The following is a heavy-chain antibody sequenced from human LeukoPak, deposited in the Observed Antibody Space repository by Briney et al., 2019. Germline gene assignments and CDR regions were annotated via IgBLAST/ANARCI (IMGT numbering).Heavy chain of an antibody. CDR1: GFTFSSYA. D-gene: IGHD3-9*01. V-gene: IGHV3-23*01. Sequence: PGGSLRLSCAASGFTFSSYAMSWVRQAPGKGLEWVSAISGSGGSTYYADSVKGRFTISGDNSKNTLYLQMNSLRAEDTAVYYCATIRYFDWLRGDYWGQGTLVTVSS. J-gene: IGHJ4*02. CDR3: ATIRYFDWLRGDY. CDR2: ISGSGGST.